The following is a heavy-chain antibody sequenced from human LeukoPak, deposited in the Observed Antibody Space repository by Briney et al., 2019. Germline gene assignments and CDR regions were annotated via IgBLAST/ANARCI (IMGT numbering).Heavy chain of an antibody. CDR1: GFTFSNAW. J-gene: IGHJ4*02. CDR3: TTSLAGAVTAVYPFDN. V-gene: IGHV3-15*01. D-gene: IGHD2-21*02. CDR2: IKSKTDGGTT. Sequence: GGSPRLSCVASGFTFSNAWMNWVRQAPGKGLEWVGRIKSKTDGGTTDYAAPVKGRITISRDDSTNTLHLQMNSLKTEDTAVYYCTTSLAGAVTAVYPFDNWGQGTLVTVSS.